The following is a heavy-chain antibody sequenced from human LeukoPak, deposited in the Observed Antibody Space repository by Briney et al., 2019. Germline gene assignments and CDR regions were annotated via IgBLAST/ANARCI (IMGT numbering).Heavy chain of an antibody. CDR3: ARDLGPNLYYYYGMDV. CDR2: IYYSGST. Sequence: SETLSLTCTVSGGSISSYYWSWIRQPPGKGLEWIGYIYYSGSTNYNPSLKSRVTISVDTSKNQFSLKLSSVTAADTAVYYCARDLGPNLYYYYGMDVWGQGTTVTVSS. V-gene: IGHV4-59*01. CDR1: GGSISSYY. J-gene: IGHJ6*02.